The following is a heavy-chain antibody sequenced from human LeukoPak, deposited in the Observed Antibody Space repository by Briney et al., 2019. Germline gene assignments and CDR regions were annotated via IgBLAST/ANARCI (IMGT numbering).Heavy chain of an antibody. D-gene: IGHD5-12*01. J-gene: IGHJ4*02. CDR2: INPNSGGT. V-gene: IGHV1-2*02. CDR1: GGTFSSYA. CDR3: ARVVAATMSFDY. Sequence: GASVKVSCKASGGTFSSYAISWVRQAPGQGLEWMGWINPNSGGTNYAQKFQGRVTMTRDTSISTAYMELSRLRSDDTAVYYCARVVAATMSFDYWGQGTLVTVSS.